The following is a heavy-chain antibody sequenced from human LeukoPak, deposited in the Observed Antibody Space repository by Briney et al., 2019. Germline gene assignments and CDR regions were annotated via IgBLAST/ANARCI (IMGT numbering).Heavy chain of an antibody. D-gene: IGHD3-10*01. V-gene: IGHV4-59*08. Sequence: SETLSLTCPVSGGSICSYYWSWIQQPPRMGLEWIGYIYYSESANYNSSLKSRVTISVGTSKHQFAPKLSSATASDTAGYYCASLRNCGSGNYYNEFWGQGAMVTV. CDR1: GGSICSYY. CDR3: ASLRNCGSGNYYNEF. J-gene: IGHJ4*02. CDR2: IYYSESA.